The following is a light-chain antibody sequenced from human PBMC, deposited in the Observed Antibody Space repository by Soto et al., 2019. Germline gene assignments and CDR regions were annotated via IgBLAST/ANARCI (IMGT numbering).Light chain of an antibody. J-gene: IGKJ1*01. CDR3: QHCFNAITWT. V-gene: IGKV3-20*01. Sequence: IVLTKSPGTLSLSPGERATLSCRASQSVSSTYLIWYQQKPGQAPRLLIYGASSRATGVPDRFSGGGSGTDFTLTISRLEPEDFAVYYSQHCFNAITWTFGQGTKVDIK. CDR1: QSVSSTY. CDR2: GAS.